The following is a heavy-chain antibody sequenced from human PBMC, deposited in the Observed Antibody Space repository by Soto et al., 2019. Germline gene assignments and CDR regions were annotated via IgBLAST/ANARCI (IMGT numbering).Heavy chain of an antibody. CDR3: ARWVYYYYYMDV. Sequence: LSLTCAVYGGSFSGYYWSWIRQPPGKGLEWIGEINHSGSTNYNPSLKSRVTISVDTSKNQFSLKLSSVTAADTAVYYCARWVYYYYYMDVWGKGTTVTVSS. CDR2: INHSGST. V-gene: IGHV4-34*01. CDR1: GGSFSGYY. J-gene: IGHJ6*03.